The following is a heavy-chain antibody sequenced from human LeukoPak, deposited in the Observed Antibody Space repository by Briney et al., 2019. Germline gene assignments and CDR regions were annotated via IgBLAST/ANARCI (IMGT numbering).Heavy chain of an antibody. CDR3: ARDFKAWYSSSWTDY. D-gene: IGHD6-13*01. V-gene: IGHV3-21*01. J-gene: IGHJ4*02. CDR2: ISSSSSYI. Sequence: GGSLRLSCTTSGFTFSSYSMNWVRQAPGKGLEWVSSISSSSSYIYYADSVKGRFTISRDNAKNSLYLQMNSLRAEDSAVYYCARDFKAWYSSSWTDYWGQGTLVTVSS. CDR1: GFTFSSYS.